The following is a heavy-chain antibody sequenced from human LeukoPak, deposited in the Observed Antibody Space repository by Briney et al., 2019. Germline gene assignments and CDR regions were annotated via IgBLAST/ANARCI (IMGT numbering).Heavy chain of an antibody. D-gene: IGHD1-26*01. CDR2: IDKKDKGYATAT. J-gene: IGHJ5*02. CDR3: TRDSGTYNRFDP. CDR1: GFTFSGSA. V-gene: IGHV3-73*01. Sequence: GGSLKLSCAASGFTFSGSAIHWVRQSSGKGLEWVGQIDKKDKGYATATAYAASVKGRFTISRDDSINTAYLQMKSLKTEDTALYYCTRDSGTYNRFDPWGQGTLVTVSS.